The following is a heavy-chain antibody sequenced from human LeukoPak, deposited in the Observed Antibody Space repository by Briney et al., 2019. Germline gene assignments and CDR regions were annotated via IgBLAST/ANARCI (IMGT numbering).Heavy chain of an antibody. CDR2: ISSSSSYI. V-gene: IGHV3-21*01. J-gene: IGHJ5*02. CDR3: ARDLRRSNWFDP. Sequence: GGSLRLSCAASGFTFSSYSMSWVRQAPGKGLEWVSSISSSSSYIYYADSVKGRFTISRDNAKNSLYLQMNSLRAEDTAVYYCARDLRRSNWFDPWGQGTLVTVSS. CDR1: GFTFSSYS. D-gene: IGHD5-24*01.